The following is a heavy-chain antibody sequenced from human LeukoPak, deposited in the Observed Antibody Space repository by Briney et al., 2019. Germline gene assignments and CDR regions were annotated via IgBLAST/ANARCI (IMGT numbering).Heavy chain of an antibody. Sequence: ASVKVSCEASGYTFTSYYMHWVRQAPGKGLEWMGGFDPEDGETIYAQKFQGRVTMTEDTSTDTAYMELSSLRSEDTAVYYCATLYGGNSFDYWGQGTLVTVSS. CDR3: ATLYGGNSFDY. D-gene: IGHD4-23*01. CDR2: FDPEDGET. V-gene: IGHV1-24*01. J-gene: IGHJ4*02. CDR1: GYTFTSYY.